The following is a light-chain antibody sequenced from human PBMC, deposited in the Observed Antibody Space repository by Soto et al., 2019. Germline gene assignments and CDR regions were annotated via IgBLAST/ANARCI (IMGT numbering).Light chain of an antibody. CDR1: QSVSSN. V-gene: IGKV3-15*01. J-gene: IGKJ1*01. CDR3: QQYNNWLRGT. Sequence: EIVMTQSPATLSLSPGERATLSCMASQSVSSNLAWYQQKPGQAPRLLIYGASTRATGIPARFSGSGSGTEFTLTISSLQSEDFAVYYCQQYNNWLRGTFGQGTKVDI. CDR2: GAS.